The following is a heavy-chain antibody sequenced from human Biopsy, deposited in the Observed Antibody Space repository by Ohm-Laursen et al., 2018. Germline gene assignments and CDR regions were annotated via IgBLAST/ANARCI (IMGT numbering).Heavy chain of an antibody. CDR2: FRFEDRT. V-gene: IGHV4-59*12. J-gene: IGHJ4*02. Sequence: GTLSLTCAVSGGSISNYFWTWIRQPPGKGLEWIGYFRFEDRTSYNSSLKSRVTISADTSKNQFSLRLSTVTSADTAVYFCGNEVHGRDYWGLGALVTVSS. CDR1: GGSISNYF. D-gene: IGHD2-15*01. CDR3: GNEVHGRDY.